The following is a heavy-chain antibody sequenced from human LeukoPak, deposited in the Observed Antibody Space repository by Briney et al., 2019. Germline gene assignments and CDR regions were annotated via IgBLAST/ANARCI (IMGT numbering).Heavy chain of an antibody. CDR1: GYTFTDYG. CDR2: ISAYNGDT. V-gene: IGHV1-18*01. Sequence: ASATVSCKASGYTFTDYGISWVRQAPGQGLEWMGWISAYNGDTRYAQKLQGRFTMTTDTSTSTAYMELRSLRSDDTAVHYCARDLGTYGSSSIFFDYWGQGTLVTVSS. D-gene: IGHD6-6*01. CDR3: ARDLGTYGSSSIFFDY. J-gene: IGHJ4*02.